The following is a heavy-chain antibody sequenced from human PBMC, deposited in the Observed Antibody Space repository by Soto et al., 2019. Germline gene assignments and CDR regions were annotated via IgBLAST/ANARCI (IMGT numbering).Heavy chain of an antibody. D-gene: IGHD2-15*01. CDR3: AAWDISNP. CDR2: IKPDGSAK. J-gene: IGHJ5*02. CDR1: GITFSNYW. V-gene: IGHV3-7*01. Sequence: EEKLVQSGGGLVRPGGSLRLSCVGSGITFSNYWMNWVRQTPGKGLEWVANIKPDGSAKAYVDSVKGRFTVSRDNAKNSLYLQMNSLRAEDTAVYFCAAWDISNPWGQGILVTVSS.